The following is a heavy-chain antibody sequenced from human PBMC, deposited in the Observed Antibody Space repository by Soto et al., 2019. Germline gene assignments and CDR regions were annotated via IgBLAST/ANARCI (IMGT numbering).Heavy chain of an antibody. D-gene: IGHD3-16*02. CDR3: ARGAYDYIWGSYHNRLDY. V-gene: IGHV3-21*01. CDR2: ISSSSSYI. Sequence: GGSLRLSCAASGFTFSSYSMNWVRQAPGKGLEWVSSISSSSSYIYYADSVKGRFTISRDNAKNSLYLQMNSLRAEDTAVYYCARGAYDYIWGSYHNRLDYWGQGTLVTVSS. CDR1: GFTFSSYS. J-gene: IGHJ4*02.